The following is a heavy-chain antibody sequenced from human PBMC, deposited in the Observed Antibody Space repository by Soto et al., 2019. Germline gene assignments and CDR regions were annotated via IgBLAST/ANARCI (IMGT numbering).Heavy chain of an antibody. V-gene: IGHV3-23*01. CDR3: AKDRDYGDSYPFDG. CDR2: SIGPGDKS. D-gene: IGHD4-17*01. J-gene: IGHJ4*02. CDR1: GFTFNNYG. Sequence: EVQLLEAGGGFVQPGGSLRLSCTASGFTFNNYGMSWVRQAPGKGLEWVSASIGPGDKSYYADSVKGRFTISRDNSKNTLYLQLNNLRVDDMAIYYCAKDRDYGDSYPFDGWGQGTLVTVSS.